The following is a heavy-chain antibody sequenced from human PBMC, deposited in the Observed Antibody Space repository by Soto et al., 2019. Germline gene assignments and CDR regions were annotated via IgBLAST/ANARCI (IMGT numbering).Heavy chain of an antibody. Sequence: GESLKISCKSSGYSFTNYWISWVRQMPGKGLEWMGRIDPSDSYTNYSPSFQGHVTISADKSISTAYLQWSSLKASDAAMYYCAIRTPSNDYWGQGTLVTVSS. CDR2: IDPSDSYT. D-gene: IGHD1-7*01. CDR3: AIRTPSNDY. CDR1: GYSFTNYW. V-gene: IGHV5-10-1*01. J-gene: IGHJ4*02.